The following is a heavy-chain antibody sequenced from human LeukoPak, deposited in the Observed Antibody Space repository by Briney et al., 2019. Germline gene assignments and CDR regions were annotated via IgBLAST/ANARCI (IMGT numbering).Heavy chain of an antibody. Sequence: QPGESLRLSCAASGFTFSSYAMSWVRQAPGKGLEGVSAISGSGGSTYYADSVKGRFTISRDNSKNTLYLQMNSLRAEDTAVYYCAKSRRITIFGVVITDYYYYGMDVWGQGTTVTVSS. J-gene: IGHJ6*02. CDR1: GFTFSSYA. D-gene: IGHD3-3*01. CDR3: AKSRRITIFGVVITDYYYYGMDV. CDR2: ISGSGGST. V-gene: IGHV3-23*01.